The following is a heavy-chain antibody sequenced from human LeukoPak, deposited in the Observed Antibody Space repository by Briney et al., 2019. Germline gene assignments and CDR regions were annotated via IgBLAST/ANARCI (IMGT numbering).Heavy chain of an antibody. J-gene: IGHJ3*02. Sequence: QPGGSLLLSCVVSGFTFSRYWMDWVRQAPGKGLEWVANIHEDGSDKYYVDSVKGRFTISRDNAKNSLYLQMNSLRAEDTALYYCARTLRLGTPRAFDIWGRGTMVTVSS. CDR1: GFTFSRYW. V-gene: IGHV3-7*05. CDR3: ARTLRLGTPRAFDI. CDR2: IHEDGSDK. D-gene: IGHD1-14*01.